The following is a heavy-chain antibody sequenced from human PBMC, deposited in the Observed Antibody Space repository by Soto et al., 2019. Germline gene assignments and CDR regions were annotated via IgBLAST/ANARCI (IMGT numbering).Heavy chain of an antibody. Sequence: SVKVSCKASGGTFSSYAISWVRQAPGQGVEWMGGIIPIFGTANYAQKFKGRVTITADESTSTAYMELSSLRSEDTAVYYCARGYTGPGRKRWDGAFDIWGQGTMVTFSS. CDR3: ARGYTGPGRKRWDGAFDI. J-gene: IGHJ3*02. CDR1: GGTFSSYA. D-gene: IGHD3-16*02. CDR2: IIPIFGTA. V-gene: IGHV1-69*13.